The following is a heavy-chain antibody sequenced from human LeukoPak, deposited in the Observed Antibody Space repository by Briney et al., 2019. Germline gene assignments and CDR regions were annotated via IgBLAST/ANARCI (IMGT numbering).Heavy chain of an antibody. CDR3: ARLRFSSSGSNFDY. D-gene: IGHD6-19*01. CDR2: VNPSTGDT. V-gene: IGHV1-8*03. Sequence: ASVKVSCKASGYTFSSYEIHWVRQATGQGPEWMGRVNPSTGDTTYGQKSQDRISITRDTSRRSSDMELNTLRSEDTAIYYCARLRFSSSGSNFDYWGQGTLVTVSS. CDR1: GYTFSSYE. J-gene: IGHJ4*02.